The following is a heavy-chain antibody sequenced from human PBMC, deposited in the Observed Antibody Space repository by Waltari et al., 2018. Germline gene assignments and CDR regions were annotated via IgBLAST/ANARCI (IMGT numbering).Heavy chain of an antibody. J-gene: IGHJ3*02. CDR2: IIPIFGTA. CDR3: ARSITMIVVVTSDDAFDI. CDR1: GGTFSSYA. V-gene: IGHV1-69*01. D-gene: IGHD3-22*01. Sequence: QVQLVQSGAEVKKPGSSVKVSCKASGGTFSSYAISWVRQAPGQGLEWMGGIIPIFGTANYAQKFQCRVTITADESTSTAYMELSSLRSEDTAVYYCARSITMIVVVTSDDAFDIWGQGTMVTVSS.